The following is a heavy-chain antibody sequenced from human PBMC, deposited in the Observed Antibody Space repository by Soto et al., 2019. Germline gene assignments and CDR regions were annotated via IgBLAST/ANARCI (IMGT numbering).Heavy chain of an antibody. J-gene: IGHJ4*02. Sequence: AVKVSCKASGGTFSSYAISWVRQAPGQGLEWMGGIIPIFGTANYAQKFQGRVTITADESTSTAHMELSSLRSEDTAVYYCARDRPDSSGYYYDYWGQGTLVTVSS. CDR2: IIPIFGTA. CDR1: GGTFSSYA. D-gene: IGHD3-22*01. CDR3: ARDRPDSSGYYYDY. V-gene: IGHV1-69*13.